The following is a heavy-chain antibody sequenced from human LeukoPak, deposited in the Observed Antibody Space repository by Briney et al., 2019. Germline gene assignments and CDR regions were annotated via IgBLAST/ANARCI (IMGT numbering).Heavy chain of an antibody. V-gene: IGHV3-9*01. CDR2: ISWNSGSI. J-gene: IGHJ5*02. CDR3: AAGLGP. CDR1: GFTFDDYA. Sequence: GGSLRLSCAASGFTFDDYAMHWVRQAPGKGLEWVSGISWNSGSIGYADSVKGRFTISRDNSKNTLYLQMNSLRAEDTAVYYCAAGLGPWGQGTLVTVSS.